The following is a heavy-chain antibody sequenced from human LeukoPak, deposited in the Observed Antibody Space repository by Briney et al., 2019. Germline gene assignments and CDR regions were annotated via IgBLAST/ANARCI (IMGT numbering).Heavy chain of an antibody. CDR2: INSDGSRT. CDR3: ARAPYGGYSDY. Sequence: PGGSLRLSCAASGFTFSSYWMHWVRQGPGKGLVWVSRINSDGSRTSYADSVKGRFTISRDNAKNTLYLQMNSLRAEDTAVYYCARAPYGGYSDYWGQGTLVTVSS. V-gene: IGHV3-74*01. D-gene: IGHD4/OR15-4a*01. J-gene: IGHJ4*02. CDR1: GFTFSSYW.